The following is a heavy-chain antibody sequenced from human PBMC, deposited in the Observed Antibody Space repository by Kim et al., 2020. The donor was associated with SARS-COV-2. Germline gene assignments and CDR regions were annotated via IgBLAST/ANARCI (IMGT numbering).Heavy chain of an antibody. V-gene: IGHV3-23*01. CDR1: GFTFSSYA. CDR3: AKMWAIVVVVAATHYDY. Sequence: GGSLRLSCAASGFTFSSYAMSWVRQAPGKGLEWVSAISGSGGSTYYADSVKGRFTISRDNSKNTLYLQMNSLRAEDTAVYYCAKMWAIVVVVAATHYDYWGQGTLVTVSS. D-gene: IGHD2-15*01. CDR2: ISGSGGST. J-gene: IGHJ4*02.